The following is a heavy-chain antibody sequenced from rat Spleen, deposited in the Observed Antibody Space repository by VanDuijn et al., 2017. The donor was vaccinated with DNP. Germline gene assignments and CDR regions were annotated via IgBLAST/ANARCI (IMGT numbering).Heavy chain of an antibody. D-gene: IGHD1-12*03. CDR1: GFTFSVYN. V-gene: IGHV5-7*01. Sequence: EVQLVESGGVLVQPGRSLTLSCAASGFTFSVYNMAWVRQAPKTGLEWVATISYDGSNTYYRDSVKGRFTISRDNANSTLYLQMNSLRSEDSATYYCTRHGITWLSVNGFAYWGQGTLVTVSS. CDR3: TRHGITWLSVNGFAY. CDR2: ISYDGSNT. J-gene: IGHJ3*01.